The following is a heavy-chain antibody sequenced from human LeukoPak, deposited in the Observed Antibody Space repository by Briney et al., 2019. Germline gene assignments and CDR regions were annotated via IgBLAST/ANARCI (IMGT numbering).Heavy chain of an antibody. D-gene: IGHD6-13*01. CDR3: AKDRGSHIAASASDS. CDR1: GFTFSNYA. Sequence: GGSLRLSCAASGFTFSNYAMSWVRRAPGKGLEWVSAISGDDGSTYYADSVRGRFTISRDNSKNTLYLQLNSLRAEDTAVYYCAKDRGSHIAASASDSWGQGTLVTVSS. CDR2: ISGDDGST. J-gene: IGHJ4*02. V-gene: IGHV3-23*01.